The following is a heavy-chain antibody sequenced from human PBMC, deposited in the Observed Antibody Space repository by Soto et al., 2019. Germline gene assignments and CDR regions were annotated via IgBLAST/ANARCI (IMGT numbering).Heavy chain of an antibody. Sequence: EVRLVESGGGLVQPGGSLRLSCAASGFTFSTYWMHWVRQAPGKGLVWVSRINSDGTGTNYADSVKGRFTISNDNANKTLYLQRESLRPEDTAVYYCVRDEEWLVGDSWGEGTLITVSS. CDR1: GFTFSTYW. V-gene: IGHV3-74*01. J-gene: IGHJ5*01. D-gene: IGHD6-19*01. CDR3: VRDEEWLVGDS. CDR2: INSDGTGT.